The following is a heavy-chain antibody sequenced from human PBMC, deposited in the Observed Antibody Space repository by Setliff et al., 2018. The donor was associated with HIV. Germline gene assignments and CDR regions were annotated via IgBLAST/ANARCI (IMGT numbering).Heavy chain of an antibody. V-gene: IGHV3-21*04. CDR2: ISSSSYYI. J-gene: IGHJ4*02. CDR3: ARDSPLSHFDY. Sequence: GGSLRLSCAASGFTFSSYTMNWVRQAPGKGLEWVSSISSSSYYIYYADSVKGRFTISRDNAKNTLYLQMNSLRPEDTAVYYCARDSPLSHFDYWGQGILVTVSS. CDR1: GFTFSSYT.